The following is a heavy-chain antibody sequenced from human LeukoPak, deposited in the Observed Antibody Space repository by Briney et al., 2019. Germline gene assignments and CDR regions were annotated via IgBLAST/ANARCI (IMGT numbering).Heavy chain of an antibody. J-gene: IGHJ4*02. V-gene: IGHV3-33*01. CDR1: GFTFSSYG. Sequence: GGSLRLPCAASGFTFSSYGMHWVRQAPGKGLEWVAVIWYDGSNKYYADSVKGRFTISRDNSKNTLYLQMNSLRAEDTAVYYCARGGAGSSSSGHFDYWGQGTLVTVSS. CDR2: IWYDGSNK. D-gene: IGHD6-6*01. CDR3: ARGGAGSSSSGHFDY.